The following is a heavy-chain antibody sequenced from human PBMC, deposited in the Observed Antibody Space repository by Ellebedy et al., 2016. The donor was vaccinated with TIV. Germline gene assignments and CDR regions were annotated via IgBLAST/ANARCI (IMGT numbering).Heavy chain of an antibody. CDR2: ISFNSNSI. J-gene: IGHJ5*01. CDR1: GFIFSSYD. CDR3: GRVRFSGYDYPDS. V-gene: IGHV3-21*01. D-gene: IGHD5-12*01. Sequence: PGGSLRLSCAASGFIFSSYDMSWVRQAPGKGLEWVSSISFNSNSIHYADSVKGRFTISRDNAKNSLYLQMNSLRAEDTAVYYCGRVRFSGYDYPDSWGQGILVTVSS.